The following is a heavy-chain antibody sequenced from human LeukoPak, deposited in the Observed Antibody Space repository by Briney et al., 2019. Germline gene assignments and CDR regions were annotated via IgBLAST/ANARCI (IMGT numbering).Heavy chain of an antibody. Sequence: PGGSLRLSCAASGFTFSSYAMSWVRQAPGKGLEWVSAISGSGGSTYYADSVKGRFTISRDNSKNALYLQMNSLRAEDTAVYYCAKRIDGAGSYYIDFWGQGTVVTVSS. CDR3: AKRIDGAGSYYIDF. J-gene: IGHJ4*02. D-gene: IGHD3-10*01. CDR2: ISGSGGST. CDR1: GFTFSSYA. V-gene: IGHV3-23*01.